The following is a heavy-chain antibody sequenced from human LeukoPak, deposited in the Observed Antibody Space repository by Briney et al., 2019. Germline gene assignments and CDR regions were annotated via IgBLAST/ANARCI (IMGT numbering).Heavy chain of an antibody. V-gene: IGHV3-7*01. CDR3: ATDLNWVSH. CDR1: GMNNYW. Sequence: PGESLRLSCIGSGMNNYWMTWVRQAPGKGLESVANINKDGGEKYYLDSVKGRITISRDNIKNSVSLQINSLRAEDTGIYYCATDLNWVSHWGQGTLVTVSS. J-gene: IGHJ4*02. CDR2: INKDGGEK. D-gene: IGHD3-16*01.